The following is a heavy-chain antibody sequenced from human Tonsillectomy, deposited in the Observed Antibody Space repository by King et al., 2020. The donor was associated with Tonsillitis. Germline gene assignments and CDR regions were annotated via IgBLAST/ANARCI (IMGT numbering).Heavy chain of an antibody. CDR2: IFSNDEK. V-gene: IGHV2-26*01. D-gene: IGHD3-3*01. Sequence: ITLQESGPVLVKPTETLTLTCTVSGFSLSNARMGVSWIRQPPGKALEWLAHIFSNDEKSYSTSLKRRLTISKDTSKSQVVLTMTNMDPADTATYYCAQTPSYDFWSGYYPLNYYYYYMDVWGKGTTVTVSS. J-gene: IGHJ6*03. CDR1: GFSLSNARMG. CDR3: AQTPSYDFWSGYYPLNYYYYYMDV.